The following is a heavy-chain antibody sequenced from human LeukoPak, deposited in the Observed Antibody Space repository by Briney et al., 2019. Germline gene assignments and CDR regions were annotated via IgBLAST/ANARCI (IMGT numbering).Heavy chain of an antibody. D-gene: IGHD2-8*02. CDR1: EFSISHYA. CDR2: DTSSTTST. Sequence: PGGSLRLSCTASEFSISHYAMSWVRQAPGKGLEWVSSDTSSTTSTYYASSVRGRFTISRDNSMNTLYLQMNRLRADDTAVYYCSKAPLGACAGAVCYYLDVWGKGTTVIVSS. J-gene: IGHJ6*03. CDR3: SKAPLGACAGAVCYYLDV. V-gene: IGHV3-23*01.